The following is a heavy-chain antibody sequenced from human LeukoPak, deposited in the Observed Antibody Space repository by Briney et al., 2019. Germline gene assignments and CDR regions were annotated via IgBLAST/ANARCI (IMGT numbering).Heavy chain of an antibody. D-gene: IGHD2-2*03. J-gene: IGHJ6*03. V-gene: IGHV4-34*01. CDR3: AREGEALQGDGLDIDYYYMDV. CDR1: GGSFSGYY. Sequence: SETLSLTCAVYGGSFSGYYWSWIRQPPGKGLEWIGEINRSGSTNYNPSLKSRVTISVDTSKNQFSLQLNSVTPEDTAVYYCAREGEALQGDGLDIDYYYMDVWGKGTTVTVSS. CDR2: INRSGST.